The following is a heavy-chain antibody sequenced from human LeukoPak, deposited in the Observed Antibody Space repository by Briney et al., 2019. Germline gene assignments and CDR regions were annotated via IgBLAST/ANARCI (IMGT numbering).Heavy chain of an antibody. D-gene: IGHD6-13*01. CDR3: ARGDSKYSSSWYRWFDP. CDR2: INTNTGNP. CDR1: GYTFTSYA. V-gene: IGHV7-4-1*02. Sequence: ASVKVSCKASGYTFTSYAMNWVRQAPGQGLEWMGWINTNTGNPTYAQGFTGRFVFSLDTSVSTAYLQISSLKAEDTAVYYCARGDSKYSSSWYRWFDPWGQGTLVTVSS. J-gene: IGHJ5*02.